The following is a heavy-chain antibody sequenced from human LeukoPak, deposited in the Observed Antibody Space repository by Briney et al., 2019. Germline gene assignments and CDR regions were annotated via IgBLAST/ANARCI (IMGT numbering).Heavy chain of an antibody. CDR2: IYYSGST. Sequence: SETLSLTCTVSGGSISSYYWSWIRQPPGKGLEWIGYIYYSGSTNYNPSLKSRVTISVDTSKNQFSLKLSSVTAADTAVYYCAGVYYYGSGKPRGFDPWGQGTLVTVSS. V-gene: IGHV4-59*08. D-gene: IGHD3-10*01. CDR1: GGSISSYY. CDR3: AGVYYYGSGKPRGFDP. J-gene: IGHJ5*02.